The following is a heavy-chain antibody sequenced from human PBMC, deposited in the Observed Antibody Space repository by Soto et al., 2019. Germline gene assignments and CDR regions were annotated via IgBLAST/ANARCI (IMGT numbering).Heavy chain of an antibody. CDR3: ARRTVTEDC. V-gene: IGHV4-4*02. CDR2: IYHSGST. CDR1: GGSISSDNW. Sequence: QVQLQGSGPGLVKPSGTLSLTCAVSGGSISSDNWWSWVRQPPGKGLEWIGEIYHSGSTNYNPSLKNRVTISIHTSQIQFSLELTSVTAADTAGYYCARRTVTEDCWGQGALVTVSS. D-gene: IGHD4-17*01. J-gene: IGHJ4*02.